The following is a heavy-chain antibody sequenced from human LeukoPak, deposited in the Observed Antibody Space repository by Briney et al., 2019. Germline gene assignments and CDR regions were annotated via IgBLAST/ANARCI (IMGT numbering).Heavy chain of an antibody. D-gene: IGHD3-22*01. CDR1: GGFISSYY. V-gene: IGHV4-4*09. J-gene: IGHJ3*02. CDR2: IYTSGST. CDR3: ARQWYYYDSSGYYWDGAFDI. Sequence: SETLSLTCTVSGGFISSYYWSWIRQPPGKGLEWIGYIYTSGSTNYNPSLKSRVTISVDTSKNQFSLKLSSVTAADTAVYYCARQWYYYDSSGYYWDGAFDIWGQGTMVTVSS.